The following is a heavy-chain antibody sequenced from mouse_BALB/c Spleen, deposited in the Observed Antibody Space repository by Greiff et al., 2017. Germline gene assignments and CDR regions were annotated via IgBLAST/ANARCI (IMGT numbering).Heavy chain of an antibody. J-gene: IGHJ3*01. CDR3: ARSPYYYGSSHLAY. D-gene: IGHD1-1*01. Sequence: VQLKESGAELVKPGASVKLSCTASGFNIKDTYMHWVKQRPEQGLEWIGRIDPANGNTKYDPKFQGKATITADTSSNTAYLQLSSLTSEDTAVYYCARSPYYYGSSHLAYWGQGTLVTVSA. CDR1: GFNIKDTY. CDR2: IDPANGNT. V-gene: IGHV14-3*02.